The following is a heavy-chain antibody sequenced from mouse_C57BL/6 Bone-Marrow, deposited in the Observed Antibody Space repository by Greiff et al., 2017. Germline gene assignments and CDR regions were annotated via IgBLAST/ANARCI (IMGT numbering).Heavy chain of an antibody. CDR2: FYPGSGSI. V-gene: IGHV1-62-2*01. CDR3: ARHERYYDYEGYFDY. CDR1: GYIFTEYT. J-gene: IGHJ2*01. D-gene: IGHD2-4*01. Sequence: VQRVESGAELVKPGASVKLSCKASGYIFTEYTIHWVKQRSGQGLEWIGWFYPGSGSIKYNERFKDKATLTADTSSNTAYMELSRLTSEDSAVYFCARHERYYDYEGYFDYWGQGTTLTVSS.